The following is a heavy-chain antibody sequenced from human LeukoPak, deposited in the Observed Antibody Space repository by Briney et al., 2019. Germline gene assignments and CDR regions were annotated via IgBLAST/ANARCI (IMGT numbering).Heavy chain of an antibody. J-gene: IGHJ3*02. CDR2: IYSRGTT. CDR3: ATAAPDAFDI. Sequence: GGSLRLSCAASGLTVSSNYMTRVRQAPGKGLEWVSFIYSRGTTYYADSVRGRFTISRDNSKNTLYLQMNSLTGDDTAVYYCATAAPDAFDIWGQGTMVTVSS. CDR1: GLTVSSNY. V-gene: IGHV3-66*01.